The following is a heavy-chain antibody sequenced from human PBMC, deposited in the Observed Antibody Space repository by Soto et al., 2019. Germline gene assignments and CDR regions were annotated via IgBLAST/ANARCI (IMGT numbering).Heavy chain of an antibody. J-gene: IGHJ4*02. CDR1: GYTFTGYY. CDR3: ARDKGITMIVGPLYYFDY. Sequence: QVQLVQSGAEVKKPGASVKVSCKASGYTFTGYYMHWVRQAPGQGLEWMGWINPNSGGTNYAQKFQGRVTMTRDTSISTAYMELSRLRSDDTAVYYCARDKGITMIVGPLYYFDYWGQGTLVTVSS. V-gene: IGHV1-2*02. CDR2: INPNSGGT. D-gene: IGHD3-22*01.